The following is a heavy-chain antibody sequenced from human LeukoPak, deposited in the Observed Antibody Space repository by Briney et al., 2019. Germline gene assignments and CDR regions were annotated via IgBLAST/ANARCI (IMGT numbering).Heavy chain of an antibody. Sequence: PGGSLRLSCAASGFTFSNYAMSWVRQAPGKGLEWVSTISGSGDTTYYADSVKGRFTISRDNSKNTQYLQMNSLKPEDTAIYYCAKDKELGPDYFQEWGQGTLVSVSS. V-gene: IGHV3-23*01. CDR3: AKDKELGPDYFQE. CDR1: GFTFSNYA. J-gene: IGHJ1*01. CDR2: ISGSGDTT. D-gene: IGHD1-7*01.